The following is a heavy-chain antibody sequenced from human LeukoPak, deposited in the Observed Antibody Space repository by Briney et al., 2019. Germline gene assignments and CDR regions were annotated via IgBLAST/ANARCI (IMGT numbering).Heavy chain of an antibody. D-gene: IGHD3-22*01. Sequence: GGSLRLSCAASGFTFDDYAMSWVRQAPGKGLEWVSAISGSGGSTYYADSVKGRFTISRDNSKNTLYLQMNSLRAEDTAVYYCAKVWDYSSAPGNYWGQGTLVTVSS. CDR3: AKVWDYSSAPGNY. CDR1: GFTFDDYA. V-gene: IGHV3-23*01. J-gene: IGHJ4*02. CDR2: ISGSGGST.